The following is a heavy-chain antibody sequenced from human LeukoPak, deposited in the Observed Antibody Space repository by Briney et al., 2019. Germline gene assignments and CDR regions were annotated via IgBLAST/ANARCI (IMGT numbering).Heavy chain of an antibody. D-gene: IGHD3-16*01. CDR3: ARLALRQNWFDP. J-gene: IGHJ5*02. V-gene: IGHV1-3*01. CDR2: INAGNGNT. Sequence: GASVKVSCKASGYTFTSCAMHWVRQAPGQRLEWMGWINAGNGNTKYSQKFQGRVTITRDTSASTAYMELSSLRSEDTAVYYCARLALRQNWFDPWGQGTLVTVSS. CDR1: GYTFTSCA.